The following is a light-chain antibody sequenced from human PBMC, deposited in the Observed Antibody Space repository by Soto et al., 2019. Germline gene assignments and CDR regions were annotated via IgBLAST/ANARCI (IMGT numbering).Light chain of an antibody. J-gene: IGLJ1*01. CDR3: QSYDASLRDYV. CDR1: GSNIGAYYD. CDR2: GTT. V-gene: IGLV1-40*01. Sequence: QSVPTQPPSVSGAPGQRVTISCTGSGSNIGAYYDVHWYQQLPGTVPKLLIFGTTNRPSGVPDRFSGSKSGTSASLAITGLQAEDEADYYCQSYDASLRDYVFGTGTKVTVL.